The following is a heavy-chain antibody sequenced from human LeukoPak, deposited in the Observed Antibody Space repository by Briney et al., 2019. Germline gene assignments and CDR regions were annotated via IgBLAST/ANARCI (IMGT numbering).Heavy chain of an antibody. V-gene: IGHV4-59*01. CDR3: ARAPAWFGDSTYYFDY. J-gene: IGHJ4*02. Sequence: SETLSLTCTVSGDSISSYYWSWIRQPPGKGLEWIGYIYYSGSTNYNPSLKSRVTISVDTSKNQFSLKLSSVTAADTAVYYCARAPAWFGDSTYYFDYWGQGTLVTVSS. D-gene: IGHD3-10*01. CDR1: GDSISSYY. CDR2: IYYSGST.